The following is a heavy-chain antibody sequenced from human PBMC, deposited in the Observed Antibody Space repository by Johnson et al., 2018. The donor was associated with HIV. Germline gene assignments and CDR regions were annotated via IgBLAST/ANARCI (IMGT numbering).Heavy chain of an antibody. Sequence: QVQLVESGGGVVQPGRSLRLSCAASGFTFSSYAIHWVRQAPGKGLEWVELISYDGDTKYSADSVKGRFTISSDNSKNTLYLQMNILRAEDTAVYYCARDVHMARYYDSSGYLRGDAFDIWGQGTMVTVSS. D-gene: IGHD3-22*01. V-gene: IGHV3-30-3*01. CDR3: ARDVHMARYYDSSGYLRGDAFDI. J-gene: IGHJ3*02. CDR2: ISYDGDTK. CDR1: GFTFSSYA.